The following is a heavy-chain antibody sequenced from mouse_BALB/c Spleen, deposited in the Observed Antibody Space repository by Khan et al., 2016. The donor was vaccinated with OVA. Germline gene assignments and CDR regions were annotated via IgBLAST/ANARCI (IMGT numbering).Heavy chain of an antibody. J-gene: IGHJ2*01. Sequence: EVQLVESGPGLVKPSQSLSLTCTVTGYSITSDYAWNWIRQFPGNKLEWMGFISYSGNTNYKPSLKSRITINRDTSKNQLFLQLNSVTTDDTARYYGARVYGGDFDYWGQGTTLTVSS. CDR2: ISYSGNT. CDR3: ARVYGGDFDY. V-gene: IGHV3-2*02. CDR1: GYSITSDYA. D-gene: IGHD1-1*01.